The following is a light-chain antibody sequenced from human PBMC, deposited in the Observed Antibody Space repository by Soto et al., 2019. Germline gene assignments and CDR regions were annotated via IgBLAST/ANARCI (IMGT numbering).Light chain of an antibody. J-gene: IGKJ5*01. CDR3: QQSSNWVT. V-gene: IGKV3-11*01. CDR2: DAS. CDR1: QSVSSY. Sequence: EIVWTQSPATLSLSAWERATPSCRASQSVSSYLAWYQQKPGQAPRLLIYDASNRATGIPARFSGSGSGTDFTLTISSLEPEDFAVYYCQQSSNWVTFGQGTRLEI.